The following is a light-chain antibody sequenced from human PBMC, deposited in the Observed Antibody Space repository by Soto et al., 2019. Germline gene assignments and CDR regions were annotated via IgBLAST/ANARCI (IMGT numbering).Light chain of an antibody. CDR3: TSYTTSSTLV. J-gene: IGLJ2*01. CDR1: SSDDGGYNF. CDR2: DVS. V-gene: IGLV2-14*03. Sequence: QSALTQAASVSGSPGQSIAISCTGTSSDDGGYNFVSWYQQHPGKAPKLMIYDVSSRPSGVSDRFSGSKSGNTASLTISGLQAEDESDYYCTSYTTSSTLVFGGGTQLTVL.